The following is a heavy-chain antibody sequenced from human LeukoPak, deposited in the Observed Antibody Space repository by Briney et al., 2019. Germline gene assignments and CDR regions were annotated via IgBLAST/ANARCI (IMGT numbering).Heavy chain of an antibody. J-gene: IGHJ4*02. CDR2: ISSSGGST. CDR1: GFTFSSYE. CDR3: AKDGQYSSSSPYYFDY. V-gene: IGHV3-23*01. Sequence: GGSLRLFCAASGFTFSSYEMNWVRQAPGKGLEWVSGISSSGGSTYYADSVKGRFTISRDNSKSTLYLQMNSLRAEDTAVYYCAKDGQYSSSSPYYFDYWGQGTLVTVSS. D-gene: IGHD6-6*01.